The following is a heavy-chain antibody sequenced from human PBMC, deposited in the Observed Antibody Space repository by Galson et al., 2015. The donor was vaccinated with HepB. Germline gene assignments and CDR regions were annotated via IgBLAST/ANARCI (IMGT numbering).Heavy chain of an antibody. Sequence: PALVKPTQTLTLTCTFSGFSLTTIGVGVGWIRQPPGKALQWLALIYWDDDKRYSPSLKSRLTITKDPSKNQVVLTMTNMDPVDTATYYCARSRNKILDTFAMDVWGQGTSIIVSS. V-gene: IGHV2-5*02. CDR2: IYWDDDK. CDR1: GFSLTTIGVG. J-gene: IGHJ6*02. CDR3: ARSRNKILDTFAMDV. D-gene: IGHD3-9*01.